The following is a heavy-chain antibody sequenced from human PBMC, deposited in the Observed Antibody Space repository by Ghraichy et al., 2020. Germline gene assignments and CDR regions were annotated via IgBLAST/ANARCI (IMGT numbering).Heavy chain of an antibody. CDR2: ISYDGSNK. CDR3: AREGSGFGELLGVLFDY. D-gene: IGHD3-10*01. Sequence: GGSLRLSCAASGFTFSSYAMHWVRQAPGKGLEWVAVISYDGSNKYYADSVKGRFTISRDNSKNTLYLQMNSLRAEDTAVYYCAREGSGFGELLGVLFDYWGQGTLVTVSS. CDR1: GFTFSSYA. J-gene: IGHJ4*02. V-gene: IGHV3-30*04.